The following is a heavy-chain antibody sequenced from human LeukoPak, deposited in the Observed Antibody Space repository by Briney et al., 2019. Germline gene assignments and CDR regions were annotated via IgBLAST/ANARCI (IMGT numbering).Heavy chain of an antibody. D-gene: IGHD4-17*01. CDR1: GYSFTSYW. Sequence: GESLQISCQGSGYSFTSYWISWVRQMPGKGLEWMGRIDPSDSYTNYSPSFQGHVTISADKSISTAYLQWSSLKASDTAMYYCARPTGVRDMTTVYWGQGTLVTVSS. J-gene: IGHJ4*02. CDR3: ARPTGVRDMTTVY. V-gene: IGHV5-10-1*01. CDR2: IDPSDSYT.